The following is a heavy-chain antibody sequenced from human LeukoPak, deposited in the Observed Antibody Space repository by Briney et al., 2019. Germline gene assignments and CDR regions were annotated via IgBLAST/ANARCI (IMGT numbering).Heavy chain of an antibody. J-gene: IGHJ4*02. CDR1: GFTFSSYA. D-gene: IGHD2-15*01. CDR3: AKDLVGYCSGGSCYALDY. Sequence: GGSLRLSCAASGFTFSSYAMSWVRQAPGKGLEWVSAISGSGGSTYYADSVKGRFTISRDNSKSTLYLQMNSLRAEDTAVYYCAKDLVGYCSGGSCYALDYWGQGTLVTVSS. CDR2: ISGSGGST. V-gene: IGHV3-23*01.